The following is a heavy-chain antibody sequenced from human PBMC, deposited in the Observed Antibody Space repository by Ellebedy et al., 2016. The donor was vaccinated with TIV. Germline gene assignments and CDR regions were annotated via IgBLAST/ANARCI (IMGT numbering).Heavy chain of an antibody. J-gene: IGHJ4*02. D-gene: IGHD3-22*01. V-gene: IGHV4-34*01. CDR2: INHIGST. CDR3: ARDHYYDSSGYHFDY. Sequence: MPSETLSLTCAVYGGSFSDFYWSWIRQTPGKGLEWIGEINHIGSTTYNPSLNSRVTISLDTSKKQFSLKLSSVTAADTAVYYCARDHYYDSSGYHFDYWGQGTLVTVSS. CDR1: GGSFSDFY.